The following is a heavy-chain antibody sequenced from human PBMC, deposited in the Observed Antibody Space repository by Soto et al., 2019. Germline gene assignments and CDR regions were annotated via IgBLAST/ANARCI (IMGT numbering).Heavy chain of an antibody. Sequence: QVQLVESGGGVVQPGRSLRLSCAASGFTFSSYGMHWVRQAPGKGLEWVAVIWYDGSNKYYADSVKGRFTISRDNSKNALYLQMNCVRAEDTAVYYCARDGSVQYYDILTAYFDYWGRGTLVTVSS. CDR1: GFTFSSYG. D-gene: IGHD3-9*01. J-gene: IGHJ4*02. CDR2: IWYDGSNK. V-gene: IGHV3-33*01. CDR3: ARDGSVQYYDILTAYFDY.